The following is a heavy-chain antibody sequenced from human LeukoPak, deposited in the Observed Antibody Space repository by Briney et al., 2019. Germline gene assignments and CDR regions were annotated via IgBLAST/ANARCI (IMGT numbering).Heavy chain of an antibody. J-gene: IGHJ6*03. D-gene: IGHD4/OR15-4a*01. V-gene: IGHV5-51*01. CDR2: IYPGDSDT. CDR1: GYSFTSYW. CDR3: ARGFYGGYYYYYYMDV. Sequence: GESLKISCKGSGYSFTSYWIGWVRPMPGKGLEWMGIIYPGDSDTRYSPSFQGQVTISADRSISTPYLQWSSLKASDTAMYYCARGFYGGYYYYYYMDVWGKGTTVTVSS.